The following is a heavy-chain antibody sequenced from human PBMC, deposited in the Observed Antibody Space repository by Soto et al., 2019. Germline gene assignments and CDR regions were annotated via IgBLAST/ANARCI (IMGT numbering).Heavy chain of an antibody. CDR3: AKDRSGLVLMVYAMGYYYGMDV. V-gene: IGHV3-30*18. CDR2: ISYDGSNK. J-gene: IGHJ6*02. CDR1: GFTFSSYG. D-gene: IGHD2-8*01. Sequence: GGSLRLSCAASGFTFSSYGMHWVRQAPGKGLEWVAVISYDGSNKYYADSVKGRFTISRDNSKNTLYLQMNSLRAEDTAVYYCAKDRSGLVLMVYAMGYYYGMDVWGQGTTVTVSS.